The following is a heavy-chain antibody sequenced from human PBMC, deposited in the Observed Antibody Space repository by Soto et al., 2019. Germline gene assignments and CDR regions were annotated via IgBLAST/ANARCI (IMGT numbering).Heavy chain of an antibody. V-gene: IGHV1-3*01. CDR3: ARDPYDFFSFDP. J-gene: IGHJ5*02. Sequence: ASVKVSCKASGYTFTSYAMHWVRQAPGQRLEWMGWINAGNGNTKYSQKFQGRVTITGDTSAGTAYMELSSLRSEDTAVYYCARDPYDFFSFDPWGQGTLVTVSS. CDR2: INAGNGNT. CDR1: GYTFTSYA. D-gene: IGHD2-21*02.